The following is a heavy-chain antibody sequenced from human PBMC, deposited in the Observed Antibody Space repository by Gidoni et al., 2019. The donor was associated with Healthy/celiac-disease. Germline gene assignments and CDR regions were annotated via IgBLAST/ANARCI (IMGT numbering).Heavy chain of an antibody. Sequence: QVQLQDSGPGLVKPSQTLSLTGTVTGGSISSGRYYWRLIRPPAGKGMEWIGRIYTSGSTNYNPSLKSRVTMSVDTSKNQFSLKLSSVTAAVTAVYYCARDGGWFDPWGQGTLVTVSS. J-gene: IGHJ5*02. CDR2: IYTSGST. CDR3: ARDGGWFDP. D-gene: IGHD3-16*01. V-gene: IGHV4-61*02. CDR1: GGSISSGRYY.